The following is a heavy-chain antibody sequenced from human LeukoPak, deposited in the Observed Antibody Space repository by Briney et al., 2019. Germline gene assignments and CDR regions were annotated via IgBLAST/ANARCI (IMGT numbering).Heavy chain of an antibody. D-gene: IGHD3-9*01. CDR1: GFTFSSYA. V-gene: IGHV3-23*01. Sequence: GGSLRLSCAASGFTFSSYAMSWIRQAPGKGLEWVSSISGSAISTYYADSVKGRFTISRDNSRNTLYLQMNSLRAEDTALFYCAKGDNNILTGYYNSFDSWGQGTLVTASS. J-gene: IGHJ4*02. CDR3: AKGDNNILTGYYNSFDS. CDR2: ISGSAIST.